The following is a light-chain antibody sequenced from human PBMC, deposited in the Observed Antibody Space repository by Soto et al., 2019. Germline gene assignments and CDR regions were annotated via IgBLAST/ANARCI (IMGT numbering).Light chain of an antibody. CDR2: GAS. CDR3: LHYHHYPWT. CDR1: QDIKHW. Sequence: DIQMTQSPSTLSASVGDRVIITCRASQDIKHWLAWYQQRPGKAPKLLIYGASKLHTGVPSRFSGSGSGTEFTLIFTGLLPDDHATYFCLHYHHYPWTFGQGTKVEV. J-gene: IGKJ1*01. V-gene: IGKV1-5*03.